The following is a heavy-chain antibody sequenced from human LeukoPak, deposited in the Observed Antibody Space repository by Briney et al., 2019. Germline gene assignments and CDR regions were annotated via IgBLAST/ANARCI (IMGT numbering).Heavy chain of an antibody. D-gene: IGHD3-16*02. J-gene: IGHJ4*02. CDR2: IRYDGADE. CDR3: ARGYTYFAY. Sequence: GGSLRLSCAASGFTFRNYGMHWVRQAPGKGLEWVTFIRYDGADEYYAGSVKGRFTISRDDSKNTVFLQMNTLRVEDTAVYYCARGYTYFAYWGQGTLVTVSS. V-gene: IGHV3-30*02. CDR1: GFTFRNYG.